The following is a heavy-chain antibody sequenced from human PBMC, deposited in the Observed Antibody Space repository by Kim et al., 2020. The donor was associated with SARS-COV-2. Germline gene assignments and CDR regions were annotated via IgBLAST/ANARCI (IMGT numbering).Heavy chain of an antibody. J-gene: IGHJ6*02. D-gene: IGHD3-16*02. CDR2: IYYSGST. CDR3: ARAPLIEFRRSSYTGGMDV. Sequence: SETLSLTCTVSGGSISSYYWSWIRQPPGKGLEWIGYIYYSGSTNYNPSLKSRVTISVDTSKNQFSLKLSSVTAADTAVYYCARAPLIEFRRSSYTGGMDVWGQGTTVTVSS. V-gene: IGHV4-59*01. CDR1: GGSISSYY.